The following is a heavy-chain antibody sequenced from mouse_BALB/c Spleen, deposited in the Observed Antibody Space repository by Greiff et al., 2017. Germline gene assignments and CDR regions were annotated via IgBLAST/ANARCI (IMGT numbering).Heavy chain of an antibody. CDR3: ARSRYYGSSHYFDY. V-gene: IGHV3-8*02. CDR1: GYSFTSCY. D-gene: IGHD1-1*01. Sequence: DVQLQESGPSLVKPSQSLSLSCSVTGYSFTSCYWHWIRKFPGNKLEYMGYISYSGSTYYNPSLKSRISITRVTSKNQYYLQLHSVTTKDTATYYCARSRYYGSSHYFDYWGQGTTLTGSA. J-gene: IGHJ2*01. CDR2: ISYSGST.